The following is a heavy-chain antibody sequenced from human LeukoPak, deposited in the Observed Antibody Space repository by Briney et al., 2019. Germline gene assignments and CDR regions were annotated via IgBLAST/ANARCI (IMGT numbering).Heavy chain of an antibody. CDR1: GFTFSSYW. V-gene: IGHV3-7*01. CDR2: IKQDGSEK. J-gene: IGHJ4*02. Sequence: PGGSLRLSCAASGFTFSSYWMSRVRQAPGKGLEWVANIKQDGSEKYYVDSVKGRFTISRDNAKNSLYLQMNSLRAEDTAVYYCARGGASSLRYGYWVQGTLVTVSS. CDR3: ARGGASSLRYGY. D-gene: IGHD6-13*01.